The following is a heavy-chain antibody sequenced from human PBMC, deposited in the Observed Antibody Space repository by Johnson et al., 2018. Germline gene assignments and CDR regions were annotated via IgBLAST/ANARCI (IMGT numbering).Heavy chain of an antibody. J-gene: IGHJ3*02. CDR3: ARELHQMTFGEGALDI. D-gene: IGHD3-10*01. Sequence: VQPVESGGGLVKPGGSXRLSCAASGFTFRSYSMNWVRQAPGKGLEWVSSISSSSRYIYYADSVKGRFTISRDNAKNSLYLQMNSLRAEDTAVYYCARELHQMTFGEGALDIWGQGTMVTVSS. CDR1: GFTFRSYS. V-gene: IGHV3-21*01. CDR2: ISSSSRYI.